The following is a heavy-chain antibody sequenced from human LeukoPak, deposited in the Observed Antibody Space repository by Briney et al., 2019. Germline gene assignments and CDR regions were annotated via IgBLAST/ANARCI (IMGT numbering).Heavy chain of an antibody. D-gene: IGHD3-22*01. Sequence: ASVKVSCKASGYTFTSYGISWVRQAPGQGLEWMGWISAYNGNTNYAQKLQGRVTMTTDTSTSTAYMELRSLRSDDTAVYYCARPIYYYDSSGYYYTPAFDYWGQGTLVTVSS. J-gene: IGHJ4*02. CDR1: GYTFTSYG. V-gene: IGHV1-18*01. CDR2: ISAYNGNT. CDR3: ARPIYYYDSSGYYYTPAFDY.